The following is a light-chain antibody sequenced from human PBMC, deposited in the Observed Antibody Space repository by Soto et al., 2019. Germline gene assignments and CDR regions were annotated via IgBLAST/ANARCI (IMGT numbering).Light chain of an antibody. CDR1: KSLMTY. Sequence: DIQLTQSPSALSASVGDTVTITCRASKSLMTYLDWYQQKPGRAPKLLIYDASSLQTGVPSRFSGSGSGIEFSLTISSLQPEDFATYHCQQYTSDIYSFGHGTKLQ. CDR2: DAS. CDR3: QQYTSDIYS. V-gene: IGKV1-5*01. J-gene: IGKJ2*01.